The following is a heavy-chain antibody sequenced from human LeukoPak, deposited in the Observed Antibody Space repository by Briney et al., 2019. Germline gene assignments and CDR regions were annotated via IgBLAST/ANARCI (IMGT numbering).Heavy chain of an antibody. Sequence: PGGSLRLSCAASGFTFDDYAMHWVRQAPGKGLEWVSGISWNSGSIGYADSVKGRFTISRDNAKNSLYLQMNSLRAEDTALYYCAKDTRNRIAAAGTFYYWGQGTLVTVSS. J-gene: IGHJ4*02. V-gene: IGHV3-9*01. CDR3: AKDTRNRIAAAGTFYY. CDR1: GFTFDDYA. D-gene: IGHD6-13*01. CDR2: ISWNSGSI.